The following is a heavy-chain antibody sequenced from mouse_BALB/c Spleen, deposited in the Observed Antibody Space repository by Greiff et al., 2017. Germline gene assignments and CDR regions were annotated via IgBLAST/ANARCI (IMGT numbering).Heavy chain of an antibody. CDR1: GFTFSSYG. CDR2: INSNGGST. J-gene: IGHJ4*01. CDR3: ARMGNPYAMDY. Sequence: DVMLVESGGGLVQPGGSLKLSCAASGFTFSSYGMSWVRQTPDKRLELVATINSNGGSTYYPDSVKGRFTISRDNAKNTLYLQMSSLKSEDTAMYYCARMGNPYAMDYWGQGTSVTVSS. D-gene: IGHD2-1*01. V-gene: IGHV5-6-3*01.